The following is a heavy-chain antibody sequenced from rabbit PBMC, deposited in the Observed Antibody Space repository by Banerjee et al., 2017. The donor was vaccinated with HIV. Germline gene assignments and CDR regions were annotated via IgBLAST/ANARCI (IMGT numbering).Heavy chain of an antibody. D-gene: IGHD1-1*01. V-gene: IGHV1S40*01. CDR3: ARDTATSFSSYGMDL. Sequence: EESGGGLVKPGASLTLTCKASGFSLSSGYYMCWVRQAPGKGLEWIGCIGTGSESTWYASWAKGRITISKTSSTTVTLQMTSLTAADTATYFCARDTATSFSSYGMDLWGPGTLVTVS. CDR1: GFSLSSGYY. J-gene: IGHJ6*01. CDR2: IGTGSEST.